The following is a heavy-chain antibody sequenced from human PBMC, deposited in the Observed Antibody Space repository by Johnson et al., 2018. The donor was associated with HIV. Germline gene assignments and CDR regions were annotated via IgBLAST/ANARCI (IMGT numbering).Heavy chain of an antibody. Sequence: QVQLVESGGGLVKPGGSLRLSCAASGFTFSDYYMSWIRQAPGKGLEWVSYISSSGSTIYYADSVKDRFTISRDNAKNSLYLQMNSLRAEDTALYYCAKDIAATADAFDIWGQGTMVTVSS. V-gene: IGHV3-11*01. CDR2: ISSSGSTI. D-gene: IGHD6-25*01. CDR3: AKDIAATADAFDI. CDR1: GFTFSDYY. J-gene: IGHJ3*02.